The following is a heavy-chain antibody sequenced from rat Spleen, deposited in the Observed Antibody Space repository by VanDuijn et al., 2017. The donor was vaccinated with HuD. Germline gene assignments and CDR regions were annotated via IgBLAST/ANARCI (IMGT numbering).Heavy chain of an antibody. CDR1: GFTFNNYW. V-gene: IGHV5-31*01. Sequence: EVQLVESGGGLVQPGRSLKLSCVASGFTFNNYWMTWIRQAPGKGLEWVASISPSGGSTYYRDSVKGRFTISRDNVESSLYLQMDSLRSEDTATYYCTTTGYEDYWGQGVMVTVSS. D-gene: IGHD1-12*01. CDR2: ISPSGGST. CDR3: TTTGYEDY. J-gene: IGHJ2*01.